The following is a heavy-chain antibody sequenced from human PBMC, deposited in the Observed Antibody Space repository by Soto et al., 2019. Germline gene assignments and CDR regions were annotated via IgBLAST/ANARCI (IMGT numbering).Heavy chain of an antibody. V-gene: IGHV1-46*01. CDR1: GYTFINYY. CDR2: FNPTSGST. Sequence: QVQLVQSGAEVKKPGASVKLSCKASGYTFINYYIHWVRQAPGQGLEWMGMFNPTSGSTNYAQKFQGRVTLTMDPSTRTVYMELSSLRFDDTAVYYCARDLAAGDYWGQGTLVTVSS. CDR3: ARDLAAGDY. J-gene: IGHJ4*02. D-gene: IGHD6-13*01.